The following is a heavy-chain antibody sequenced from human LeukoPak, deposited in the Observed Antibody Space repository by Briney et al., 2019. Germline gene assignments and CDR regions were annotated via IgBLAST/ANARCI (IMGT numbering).Heavy chain of an antibody. CDR1: GYTFTAYY. CDR3: ARGAGSYFNYLDY. D-gene: IGHD1-26*01. V-gene: IGHV1-2*06. CDR2: INPNSGGT. Sequence: ASVKVSCAASGYTFTAYYLHWVRQAPGQGLEWMGRINPNSGGTNFAQKFQGRVTMTRDTSTSTVYLELSSLRSEDTAVYYCARGAGSYFNYLDYWGQGTLVTVSS. J-gene: IGHJ4*02.